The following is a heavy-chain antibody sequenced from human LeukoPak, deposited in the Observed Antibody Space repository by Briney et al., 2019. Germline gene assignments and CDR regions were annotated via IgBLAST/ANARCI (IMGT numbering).Heavy chain of an antibody. D-gene: IGHD3-3*01. CDR3: ASDANDFWSGYYGY. V-gene: IGHV1-69*02. J-gene: IGHJ4*02. CDR2: IIPILGIA. Sequence: SSVKVSCKASGGTLSSYTISWVGQAPGKGLEGMGRIIPILGIANYAQKFQGRVTITADKSTSTAYMELSSLRSEDTAVYYCASDANDFWSGYYGYWGQGTLVTVSS. CDR1: GGTLSSYT.